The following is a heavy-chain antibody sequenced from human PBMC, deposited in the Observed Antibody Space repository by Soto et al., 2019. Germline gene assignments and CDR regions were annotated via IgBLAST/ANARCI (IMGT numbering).Heavy chain of an antibody. V-gene: IGHV4-31*03. Sequence: QVQLQESGPGLVKPSQTLSLTCTVSGGSISSGGYYWSWIRQHPGKGLEWIGYIYYSGSTYYNPSLKGRVTISVDTSKNQFSLKLSSVTAADTAVYYCASGPDRSGYYRDRAAAFDIWGQGTMVTVSS. D-gene: IGHD3-22*01. CDR2: IYYSGST. J-gene: IGHJ3*02. CDR1: GGSISSGGYY. CDR3: ASGPDRSGYYRDRAAAFDI.